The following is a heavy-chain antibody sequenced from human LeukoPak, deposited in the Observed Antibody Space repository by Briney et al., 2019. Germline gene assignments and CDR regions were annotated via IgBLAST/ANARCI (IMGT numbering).Heavy chain of an antibody. V-gene: IGHV3-15*01. CDR1: GFTFSNAW. J-gene: IGHJ5*02. CDR3: TTHYYGSGSYPQP. D-gene: IGHD3-10*01. CDR2: IKSKPDGGTT. Sequence: GGSLRLSCAASGFTFSNAWMSWVRQAPGKGLEWVARIKSKPDGGTTDYAAPVKGRFTISRDDSKNTLYLQMNSLKTEDTAVYYCTTHYYGSGSYPQPWGQGTMVSVCS.